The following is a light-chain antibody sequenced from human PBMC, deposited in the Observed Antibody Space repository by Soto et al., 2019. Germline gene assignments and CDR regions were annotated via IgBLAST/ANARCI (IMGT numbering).Light chain of an antibody. Sequence: DIQMTHYPSTLSASVGDTVTITCRASQIIGSWLAWYQQKPGKAPKLLIYAASSLQDGVSPRFSGSGYGTDFTLTISSLQRDDFAIYYCQQYNPYSRTFGQGTKVDI. CDR1: QIIGSW. CDR3: QQYNPYSRT. CDR2: AAS. J-gene: IGKJ1*01. V-gene: IGKV1-5*01.